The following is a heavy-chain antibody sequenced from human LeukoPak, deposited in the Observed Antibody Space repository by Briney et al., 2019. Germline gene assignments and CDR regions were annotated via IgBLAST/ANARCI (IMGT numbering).Heavy chain of an antibody. D-gene: IGHD5-24*01. V-gene: IGHV3-23*01. Sequence: GGTLRLSCAASGFTFSSYGMSWVRQAPGKGLEWVSAFSGSGGGTYYADSVKGRFTISRDNSKNTLYLQMNSLRAEDTAVYFCAKSGYNRFDYWGQGTLVTVSS. CDR1: GFTFSSYG. J-gene: IGHJ4*02. CDR2: FSGSGGGT. CDR3: AKSGYNRFDY.